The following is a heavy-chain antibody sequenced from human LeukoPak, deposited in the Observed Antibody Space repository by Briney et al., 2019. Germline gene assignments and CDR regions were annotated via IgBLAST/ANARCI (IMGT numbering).Heavy chain of an antibody. CDR2: IYYSGST. Sequence: SETLSLTCTVSGGSISSYYWSWIRQPPGKGLEWIGYIYYSGSTNYNPSLKSRATISVDTSKNQFSLKLSSVTAADTAVYYCARGLISGSWYSYYYGMDVWGQGTTVTVSS. J-gene: IGHJ6*02. D-gene: IGHD6-13*01. CDR1: GGSISSYY. CDR3: ARGLISGSWYSYYYGMDV. V-gene: IGHV4-59*01.